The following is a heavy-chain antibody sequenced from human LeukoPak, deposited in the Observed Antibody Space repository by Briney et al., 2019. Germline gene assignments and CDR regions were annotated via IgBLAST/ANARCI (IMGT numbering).Heavy chain of an antibody. Sequence: SETLSLTCTVSGGSISSYYWSWIRQPAGKGLEWIGRIYTSGSTNYTPSLKSRVIMSVDTSKNQFSLKLSSVTAADTAVYYCASGSGSVYYYYYYMDVWGKGTTVTVSS. D-gene: IGHD2-15*01. V-gene: IGHV4-4*07. CDR1: GGSISSYY. CDR2: IYTSGST. J-gene: IGHJ6*03. CDR3: ASGSGSVYYYYYYMDV.